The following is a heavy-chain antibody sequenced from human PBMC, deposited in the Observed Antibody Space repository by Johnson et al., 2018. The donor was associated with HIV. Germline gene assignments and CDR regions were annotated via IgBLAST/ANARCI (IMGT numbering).Heavy chain of an antibody. CDR1: GFTVSSNY. CDR3: ATSTASDAFDI. Sequence: EVQLIESGGGVVQPGRSLRLSCAASGFTVSSNYMSWVRQAPGKGLEWVSVIYSGGSTYYADSVKGRFTISRDNSKNTLYLQMNSLRAEDTAVYYCATSTASDAFDIWGQGTMVTVSS. CDR2: IYSGGST. V-gene: IGHV3-66*01. D-gene: IGHD1-1*01. J-gene: IGHJ3*02.